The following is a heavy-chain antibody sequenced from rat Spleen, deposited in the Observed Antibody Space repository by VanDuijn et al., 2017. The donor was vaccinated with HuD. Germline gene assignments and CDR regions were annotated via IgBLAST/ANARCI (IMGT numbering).Heavy chain of an antibody. CDR2: ISGGGST. CDR3: TRDPITTRDYFDY. CDR1: GFSLITNG. V-gene: IGHV2S12*01. J-gene: IGHJ2*01. Sequence: QVQLKESGPGLVQPSQTLSLTCTVSGFSLITNGVSWVRQPPGKGLEWIAAISGGGSTYYNSALKSRLSISRDTSKSQVFLKMNSLQTEDTAIYFCTRDPITTRDYFDYWGQGVMVTVSS. D-gene: IGHD1-1*01.